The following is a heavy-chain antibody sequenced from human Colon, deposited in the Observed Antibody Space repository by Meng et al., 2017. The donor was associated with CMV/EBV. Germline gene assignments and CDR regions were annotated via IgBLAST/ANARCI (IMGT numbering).Heavy chain of an antibody. D-gene: IGHD1-26*01. Sequence: GGSLRLSCDASGFSLSSHGMHWVRQAPGKGLEWLTIMWFDGSKEYYADSVKGRFTVSRDISKNTLFLQMNSLRVEDTAVYYCVKDVAATTGLDVWGQGTTVTVSS. CDR2: MWFDGSKE. CDR3: VKDVAATTGLDV. CDR1: GFSLSSHG. J-gene: IGHJ6*02. V-gene: IGHV3-33*06.